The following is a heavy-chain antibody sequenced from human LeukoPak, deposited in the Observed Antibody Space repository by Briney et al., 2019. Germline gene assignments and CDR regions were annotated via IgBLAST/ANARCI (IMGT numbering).Heavy chain of an antibody. D-gene: IGHD3-9*01. CDR2: IYYNGNT. V-gene: IGHV4-59*12. CDR1: GGPISYYY. CDR3: ARKGAATYYDILTGYSPFDY. Sequence: SETLSLTCTVSGGPISYYYWSWIRQPPGKGLEWIGYIYYNGNTNYNPSLKSRVTISVDMPKNQFSLKLSSVTAADTAVYYCARKGAATYYDILTGYSPFDYWGQGTLVTVSS. J-gene: IGHJ4*02.